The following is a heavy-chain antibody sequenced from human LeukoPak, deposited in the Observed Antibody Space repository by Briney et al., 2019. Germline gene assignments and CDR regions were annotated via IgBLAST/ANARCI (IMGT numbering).Heavy chain of an antibody. Sequence: ASVKVSCKASGGTFSSYAISWVRQAPGQGLEWMGRIIPIFGTANYAQKFQGRVTITTDESTSTAYMEPSSLRSEDTAVYYCAREPSNWEYYFDYWGQGTLVTVS. CDR3: AREPSNWEYYFDY. V-gene: IGHV1-69*05. J-gene: IGHJ4*02. CDR2: IIPIFGTA. CDR1: GGTFSSYA. D-gene: IGHD7-27*01.